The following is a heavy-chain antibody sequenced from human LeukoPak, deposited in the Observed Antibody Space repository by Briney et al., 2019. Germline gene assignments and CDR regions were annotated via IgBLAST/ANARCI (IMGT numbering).Heavy chain of an antibody. V-gene: IGHV4-61*02. D-gene: IGHD1-26*01. CDR3: ARDIVGAPKAFDI. CDR2: IYTSGST. J-gene: IGHJ3*02. CDR1: GGSISSGSYY. Sequence: PSQTLSLTCTVSGGSISSGSYYWSWIRQPAGTGLEWIGRIYTSGSTNYNPSLKSRVTISVDTSKNQFSLKLSSVTAADTAVYYCARDIVGAPKAFDIWGQGTMVTVSS.